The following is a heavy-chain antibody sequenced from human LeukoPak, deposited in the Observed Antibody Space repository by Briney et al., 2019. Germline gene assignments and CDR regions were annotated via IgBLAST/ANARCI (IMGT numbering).Heavy chain of an antibody. CDR1: GYTFTSYG. J-gene: IGHJ6*02. Sequence: ASVKVSCKASGYTFTSYGISWVRQAPGQGLEWMGWISAYNGNTNYAQKLQGRVTMTTDTSTSTAYMELRSLRSDDTAVYYCARDREYSYGSYYYYGMDVWGHGTTVTVSS. D-gene: IGHD5-18*01. CDR2: ISAYNGNT. V-gene: IGHV1-18*01. CDR3: ARDREYSYGSYYYYGMDV.